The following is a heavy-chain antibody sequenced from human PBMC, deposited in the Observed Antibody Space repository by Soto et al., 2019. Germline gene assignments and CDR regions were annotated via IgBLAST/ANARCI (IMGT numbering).Heavy chain of an antibody. CDR2: IYYSGST. J-gene: IGHJ4*02. CDR1: GGTISGFC. V-gene: IGHV4-59*12. Sequence: LVLLCHTCTVSGGTISGFCWSWIRKPPGKGLEWIGYIYYSGSTNYNPSLKSRVTISVDTSKNQFSLKLSSVTAADTAVYYCARDPLYSSGWRAFDYWVQGPL. D-gene: IGHD6-19*01. CDR3: ARDPLYSSGWRAFDY.